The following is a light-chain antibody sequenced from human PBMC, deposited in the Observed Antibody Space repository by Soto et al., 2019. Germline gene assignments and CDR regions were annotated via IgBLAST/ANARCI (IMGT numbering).Light chain of an antibody. V-gene: IGKV1-39*01. CDR1: QNINNY. J-gene: IGKJ4*01. Sequence: DIQVTQSPSSLSASVGDRVTITCRASQNINNYLNWYQQKPGKAPKFLIYAASNLQSGVPSRFSGSGSGTDFTLTISSLQPEDFATYYCQQSYSTLTFGGGTKV. CDR2: AAS. CDR3: QQSYSTLT.